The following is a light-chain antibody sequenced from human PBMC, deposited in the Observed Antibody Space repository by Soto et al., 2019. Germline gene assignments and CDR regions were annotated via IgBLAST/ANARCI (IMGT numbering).Light chain of an antibody. Sequence: EIVLTQSPGTLSLSPGESANLYCRASQSVTSIFLAWFQQKPGQGPRLIIYGASIRVNEIPDRFSGSGSWRGFALTINRLEPEDFEMYFWNQSGSSPYTFGQGTKLAIK. CDR3: NQSGSSPYT. J-gene: IGKJ2*01. V-gene: IGKV3-20*01. CDR1: QSVTSIF. CDR2: GAS.